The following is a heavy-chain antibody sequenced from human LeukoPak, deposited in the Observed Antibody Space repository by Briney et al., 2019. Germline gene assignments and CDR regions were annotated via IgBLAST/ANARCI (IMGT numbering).Heavy chain of an antibody. Sequence: ASVRVSCKASGGTFSSYAISWVRQAPGQGLEWMGGIIPIFGTANYAQKFQGRVTITTDESTSTAYMELSSLRSEDTAVYYCARDVHDYGGNWDAYYFDYWGQGTLVTVSS. D-gene: IGHD4-23*01. CDR1: GGTFSSYA. J-gene: IGHJ4*02. CDR2: IIPIFGTA. CDR3: ARDVHDYGGNWDAYYFDY. V-gene: IGHV1-69*05.